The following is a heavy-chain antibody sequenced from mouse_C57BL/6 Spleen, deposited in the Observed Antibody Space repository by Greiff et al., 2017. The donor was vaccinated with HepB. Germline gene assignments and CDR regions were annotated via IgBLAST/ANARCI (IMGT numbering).Heavy chain of an antibody. Sequence: VQLQQSGPVLVKPGASVKMSCKASGYTFTDYYMNWVKQSHGKSLEWIGVINPYNGGTSYNQKFKGKATLTVDKSSSTAYMELNSLTSEDSAVYYCARKRITTVVDDAMDYWGQGTSVTVSS. J-gene: IGHJ4*01. CDR3: ARKRITTVVDDAMDY. CDR2: INPYNGGT. D-gene: IGHD1-1*01. V-gene: IGHV1-19*01. CDR1: GYTFTDYY.